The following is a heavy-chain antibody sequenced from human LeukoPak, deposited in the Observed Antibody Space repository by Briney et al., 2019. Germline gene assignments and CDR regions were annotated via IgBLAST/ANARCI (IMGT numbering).Heavy chain of an antibody. V-gene: IGHV3-21*01. CDR2: ISSSGSYI. CDR3: ARDRRYSFTGNYFDS. Sequence: PGGSLRLSCAASGFTFSSYSMNWVRQAPGKGLEWVSSISSSGSYIYYADSVKGRFTISRDNAKNSLYLQMNSLRAEDTAVYYCARDRRYSFTGNYFDSWGQGTLVTVSS. D-gene: IGHD5-18*01. J-gene: IGHJ4*02. CDR1: GFTFSSYS.